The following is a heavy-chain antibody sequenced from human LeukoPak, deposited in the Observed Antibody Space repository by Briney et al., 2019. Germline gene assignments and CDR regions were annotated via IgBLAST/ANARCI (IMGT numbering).Heavy chain of an antibody. CDR1: GFTFSSYA. CDR3: AKDWMAVADSYYFDY. CDR2: ISGSGGST. Sequence: GGSLRLSCAASGFTFSSYAMSWVRQAPGKGLEWVSAISGSGGSTYYADSVKSRFTISRDNSKNTLYLQMNSLRAEDTAVYYCAKDWMAVADSYYFDYWGQGTLVTVSS. D-gene: IGHD6-19*01. J-gene: IGHJ4*02. V-gene: IGHV3-23*01.